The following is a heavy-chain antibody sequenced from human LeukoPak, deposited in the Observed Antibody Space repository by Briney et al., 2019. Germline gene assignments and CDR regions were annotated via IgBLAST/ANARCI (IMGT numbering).Heavy chain of an antibody. Sequence: GGSLRLSCAASGFTFSSHAMSWVRQAPGKGLEWVSAISDGGGTTFYADSVKGRFAISSDNSTNTLFLQMNSLRAEDTALYYFAKRPSSSTTGSASAFDIWGQGTMVTVSS. CDR3: AKRPSSSTTGSASAFDI. J-gene: IGHJ3*02. V-gene: IGHV3-23*01. D-gene: IGHD2-2*01. CDR1: GFTFSSHA. CDR2: ISDGGGTT.